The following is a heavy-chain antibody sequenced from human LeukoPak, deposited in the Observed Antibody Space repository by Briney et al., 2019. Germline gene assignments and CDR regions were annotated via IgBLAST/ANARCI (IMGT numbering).Heavy chain of an antibody. D-gene: IGHD5-18*01. CDR1: GGSISSSSYY. J-gene: IGHJ4*02. V-gene: IGHV4-39*01. Sequence: SETLSLTCTVSGGSISSSSYYWGWIRQPPGKGLEWIGSIYYSGSTYYNPSLKSRVNISVDTSKNQFSLKLSSVTAADTAVYYCASIPSSQYSYGSDYWGQGTLVTVSS. CDR3: ASIPSSQYSYGSDY. CDR2: IYYSGST.